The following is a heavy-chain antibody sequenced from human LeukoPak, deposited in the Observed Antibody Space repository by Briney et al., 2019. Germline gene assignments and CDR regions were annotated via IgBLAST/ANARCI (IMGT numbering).Heavy chain of an antibody. V-gene: IGHV3-48*04. CDR2: ISSSSSTI. D-gene: IGHD2-21*02. CDR1: GFTLNTNY. Sequence: GGSLRLSCAASGFTLNTNYMNWVRQAPGKGLEWVSYISSSSSTIYYADSVKGRFTISRDNAKNSLYLQMNSLRAEDTAVYYCARELVVTTYAFDIWGQGTMVTVSS. CDR3: ARELVVTTYAFDI. J-gene: IGHJ3*02.